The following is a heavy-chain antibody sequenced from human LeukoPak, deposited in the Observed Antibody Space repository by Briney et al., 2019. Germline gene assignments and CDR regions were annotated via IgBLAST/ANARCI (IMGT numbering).Heavy chain of an antibody. CDR2: IYYSGST. CDR3: AREGAVAGQIDY. Sequence: SETLSLTCTVSGGSISSYYWSWIRQPPGKGLEWIGYIYYSGSTNYNPSLKSRVTISVDTSKNQFSLKLSSVTAADTAVYYCAREGAVAGQIDYWGQGTLVTVSS. J-gene: IGHJ4*02. D-gene: IGHD6-19*01. CDR1: GGSISSYY. V-gene: IGHV4-59*12.